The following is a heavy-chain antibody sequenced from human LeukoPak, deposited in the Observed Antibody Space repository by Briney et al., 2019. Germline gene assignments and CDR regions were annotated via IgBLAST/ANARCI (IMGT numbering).Heavy chain of an antibody. CDR3: ARGVAVHAFDI. V-gene: IGHV4-59*01. CDR2: IYYSGST. D-gene: IGHD2-21*01. J-gene: IGHJ3*02. Sequence: SETLSLTCTVSGGSISSYYWSWIRQPPGKGLEWIGYIYYSGSTNYNPSLKSRVTISVDTSKNQFSLKLSSVTAADTAVYYCARGVAVHAFDIWGQGTMATVSS. CDR1: GGSISSYY.